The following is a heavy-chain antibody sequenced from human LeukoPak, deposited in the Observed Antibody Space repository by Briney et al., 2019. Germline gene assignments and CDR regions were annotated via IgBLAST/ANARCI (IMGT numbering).Heavy chain of an antibody. D-gene: IGHD2-15*01. CDR1: GGSISSSSYY. CDR3: AQTEGYCSGGSCYARDY. CDR2: IYYSGST. J-gene: IGHJ4*02. Sequence: SETLSLTCTVSGGSISSSSYYWGWIRQPPGKGLEWIGSIYYSGSTYYNPSLKSRVTISVDTSKNQFSLKLSSVTAADTAVYYCAQTEGYCSGGSCYARDYWGQGTLVTVSS. V-gene: IGHV4-39*01.